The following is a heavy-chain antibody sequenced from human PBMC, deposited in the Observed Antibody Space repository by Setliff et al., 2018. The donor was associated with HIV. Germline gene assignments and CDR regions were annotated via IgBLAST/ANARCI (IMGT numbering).Heavy chain of an antibody. CDR1: GYTFTGYF. V-gene: IGHV1-2*06. D-gene: IGHD3-9*01. J-gene: IGHJ3*02. CDR3: AIEYDVLTGYYISAFDI. Sequence: GASVKVSCKASGYTFTGYFIHWVRQAPGQGLEWMGRINPNTGDTNYAQKFQDRVTMTRDTSINTAYMELSRLRSDDTAVYYCAIEYDVLTGYYISAFDIWGQGTMVTVSS. CDR2: INPNTGDT.